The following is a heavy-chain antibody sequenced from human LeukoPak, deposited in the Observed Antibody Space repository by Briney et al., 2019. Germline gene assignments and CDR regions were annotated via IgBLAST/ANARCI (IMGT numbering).Heavy chain of an antibody. Sequence: PSETLSLTCTVSGGSISDYYWSWIRQPPGKGLEWIGYIYYSGSTYYNPSLKSRVTISVDTSKNQFSLKLSSVTAADTAVYYCARDFKGAAAGPTYNWFDPWGQGTLVTVSS. J-gene: IGHJ5*02. CDR3: ARDFKGAAAGPTYNWFDP. V-gene: IGHV4-30-4*08. CDR1: GGSISDYY. CDR2: IYYSGST. D-gene: IGHD6-13*01.